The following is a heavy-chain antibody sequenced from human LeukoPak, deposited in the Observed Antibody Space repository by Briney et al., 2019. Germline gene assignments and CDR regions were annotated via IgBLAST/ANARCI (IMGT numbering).Heavy chain of an antibody. Sequence: SETLSLTCAVYGGSFSGYYWSWLRQPPGKGLEWIGEINHSGSTNYNPSLKSRVTISVDTSKNQFSLKLSSVTAADTAVYYCARGRRAYYYGSGSYSAFDIWGQGTMVTVSS. CDR1: GGSFSGYY. CDR2: INHSGST. CDR3: ARGRRAYYYGSGSYSAFDI. D-gene: IGHD3-10*01. V-gene: IGHV4-34*01. J-gene: IGHJ3*02.